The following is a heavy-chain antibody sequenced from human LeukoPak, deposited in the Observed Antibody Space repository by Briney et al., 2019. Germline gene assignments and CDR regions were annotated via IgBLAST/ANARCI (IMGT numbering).Heavy chain of an antibody. J-gene: IGHJ4*02. CDR3: AREEGGYTYERFDY. Sequence: GGSLRLSCAASGFTFSSYAMSWVRQAPGKGLEWVSAISGSGGSTYYADSVKGRFAISRDNSKNTLYLQMNSLRAEDTAVYYCAREEGGYTYERFDYWGQGTLVTVSS. D-gene: IGHD5-18*01. CDR2: ISGSGGST. V-gene: IGHV3-23*01. CDR1: GFTFSSYA.